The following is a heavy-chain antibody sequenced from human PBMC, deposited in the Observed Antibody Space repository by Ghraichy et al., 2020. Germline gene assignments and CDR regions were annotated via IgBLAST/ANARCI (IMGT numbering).Heavy chain of an antibody. J-gene: IGHJ4*02. CDR1: GNTLISDV. Sequence: ASVKVSCKASGNTLISDVFTWVRQAPGQVLEWMGWISAYNDNTNYVQKLQGRVTMTTDTSTSTAYMELRSLTSDDTAVYYCARDIDRGLRGLQYWGQGTLVTVSS. CDR2: ISAYNDNT. V-gene: IGHV1-18*04. CDR3: ARDIDRGLRGLQY. D-gene: IGHD3-10*01.